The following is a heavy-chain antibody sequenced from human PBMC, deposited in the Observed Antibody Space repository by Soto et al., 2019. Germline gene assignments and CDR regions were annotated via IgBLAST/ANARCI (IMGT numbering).Heavy chain of an antibody. CDR3: ARRWGTYFDY. D-gene: IGHD7-27*01. CDR1: GGSISSYY. J-gene: IGHJ4*02. CDR2: IYYSGST. Sequence: SETLSLTCTVSGGSISSYYWSWIRQPPGKGLEWIGYIYYSGSTNYNPSLXXRVTISVDTSKNQFSLKLSSVTAADTAVYYCARRWGTYFDYWGQGTLVTVSS. V-gene: IGHV4-59*01.